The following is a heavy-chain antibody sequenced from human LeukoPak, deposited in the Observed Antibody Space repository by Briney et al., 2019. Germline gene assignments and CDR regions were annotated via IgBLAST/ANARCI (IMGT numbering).Heavy chain of an antibody. CDR1: GYTFTSYY. V-gene: IGHV1-46*01. D-gene: IGHD3-10*01. Sequence: GASVKDSCKASGYTFTSYYMHWVRQAPGQGLEWMGIINPSGGSTSYAQKFQGRVTMTRDTSTSTVYMELSSLRSEDTAVYYCARVAYYYGSGSYYNRSTYAFDIWGQGTMVTVSS. J-gene: IGHJ3*02. CDR2: INPSGGST. CDR3: ARVAYYYGSGSYYNRSTYAFDI.